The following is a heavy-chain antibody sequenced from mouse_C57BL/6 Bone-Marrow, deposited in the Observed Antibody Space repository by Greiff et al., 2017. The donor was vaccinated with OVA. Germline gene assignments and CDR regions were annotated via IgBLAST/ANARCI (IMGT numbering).Heavy chain of an antibody. CDR3: ASPPIYYYGSSSWFAY. CDR2: IWSGGST. CDR1: GFSLTSYG. J-gene: IGHJ3*01. D-gene: IGHD1-1*01. Sequence: QVQLQQSGPGLVQPSQSLSITCTVSGFSLTSYGVHWVRQSPGKGLEWLGVIWSGGSTDYNAAFISRLSISKDNSKSQVFFKMNSLQADDTAIYYCASPPIYYYGSSSWFAYWGQGTLVTVSA. V-gene: IGHV2-2*01.